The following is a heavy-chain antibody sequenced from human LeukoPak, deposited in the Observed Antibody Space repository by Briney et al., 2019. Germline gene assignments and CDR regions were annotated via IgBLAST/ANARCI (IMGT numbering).Heavy chain of an antibody. CDR3: AREVSGYYDTNWFDP. V-gene: IGHV3-23*01. Sequence: GGSLRLSCAASGFTFSNFVMSWVRQAPGKGLEWVSAISGSGGSTYYADSVKGRFTISRDNSKNTLYLQMNSLRAEDTAVYYCAREVSGYYDTNWFDPWGQGTLVTVSS. CDR2: ISGSGGST. CDR1: GFTFSNFV. D-gene: IGHD3-22*01. J-gene: IGHJ5*02.